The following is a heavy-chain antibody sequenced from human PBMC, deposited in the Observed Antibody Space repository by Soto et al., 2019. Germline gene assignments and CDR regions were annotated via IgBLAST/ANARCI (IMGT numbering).Heavy chain of an antibody. V-gene: IGHV4-30-2*01. Sequence: TLSLHCPVSGESISSGGYSWSWLRQTQGGGMEWLGYIYHSGPTYSNPSLQSRLTMSVDRSKNEFSLNLNSVTASDTALYYCARPGDSRGR. CDR2: IYHSGPT. D-gene: IGHD3-22*01. CDR3: ARPGDS. CDR1: GESISSGGYS. J-gene: IGHJ2*01.